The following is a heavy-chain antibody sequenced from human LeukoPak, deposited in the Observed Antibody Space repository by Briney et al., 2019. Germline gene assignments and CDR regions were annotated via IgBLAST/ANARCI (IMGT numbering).Heavy chain of an antibody. Sequence: QAGGSLRLSCAASGFTVSSSYMSWVRQAPGKGLEWVSVIYSGGSTYYADSVKGRFTISRDNSKNTLYLQMSSLRAEDTAVYYCARGYCSRTSCYTGMAFDYWGQGTLVTVSS. J-gene: IGHJ4*02. CDR3: ARGYCSRTSCYTGMAFDY. CDR2: IYSGGST. D-gene: IGHD2-2*02. CDR1: GFTVSSSY. V-gene: IGHV3-53*05.